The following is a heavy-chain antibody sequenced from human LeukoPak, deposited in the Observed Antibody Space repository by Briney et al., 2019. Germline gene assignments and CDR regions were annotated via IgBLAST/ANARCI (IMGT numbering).Heavy chain of an antibody. J-gene: IGHJ4*02. D-gene: IGHD3/OR15-3a*01. Sequence: GGSLRLSCAASGFTFSSYWMHWVRQAPGKGLVWVSRINTDGSSTSYADSVKGRFTISRDNAKNTLYLQMNSLRAEDTAVYYCARGHFGTGYYTVDYWGQGTLVTVSS. CDR2: INTDGSST. V-gene: IGHV3-74*01. CDR3: ARGHFGTGYYTVDY. CDR1: GFTFSSYW.